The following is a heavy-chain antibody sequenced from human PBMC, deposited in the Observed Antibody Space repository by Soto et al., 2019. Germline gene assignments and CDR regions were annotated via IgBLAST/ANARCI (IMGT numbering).Heavy chain of an antibody. J-gene: IGHJ4*02. CDR1: GYTCTSYA. D-gene: IGHD5-12*01. V-gene: IGHV1-3*01. Sequence: DSVKVSCKASGYTCTSYAMHWVRQAPGQRLEWMGWINAGNGNTKYSQKFQGRVTITRDTSASTAYMELSSLRSEDTAVYYCERDISGYVGDYWGQGNLVPVSS. CDR2: INAGNGNT. CDR3: ERDISGYVGDY.